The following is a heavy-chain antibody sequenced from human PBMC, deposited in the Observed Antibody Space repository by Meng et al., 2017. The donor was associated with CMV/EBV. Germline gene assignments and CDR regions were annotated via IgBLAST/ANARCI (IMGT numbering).Heavy chain of an antibody. J-gene: IGHJ4*02. CDR1: GFTFSSYA. Sequence: QVQLVASGGGVVQPGRSLRLSCAASGFTFSSYAMHWVRQAPGKGLEWVAVISYDGSNKYYADSVKGRFTISRDNSKNTLYLQMNSLRAEDTAVYYCARGDYFDYWGQGTLVTVSS. CDR2: ISYDGSNK. V-gene: IGHV3-30-3*01. CDR3: ARGDYFDY.